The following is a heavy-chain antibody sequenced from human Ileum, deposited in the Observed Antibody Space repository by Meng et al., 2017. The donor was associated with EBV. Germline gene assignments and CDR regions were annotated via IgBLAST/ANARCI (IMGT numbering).Heavy chain of an antibody. CDR2: IYSGGST. J-gene: IGHJ4*02. CDR1: GFSVSSNY. Sequence: LVESGGGLIQPGGSLRLSCAASGFSVSSNYMSWVRQAPGKGLERLSIIYSGGSTYYADSVKGRFTISRDNSKNTLYLQMNNLRVDDTAVYYCARGGWIVPVDWGQGTLVTVSS. CDR3: ARGGWIVPVD. D-gene: IGHD2-2*03. V-gene: IGHV3-53*01.